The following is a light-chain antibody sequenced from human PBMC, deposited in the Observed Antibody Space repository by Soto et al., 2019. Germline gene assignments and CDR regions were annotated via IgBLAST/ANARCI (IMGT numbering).Light chain of an antibody. CDR2: GAS. CDR3: QQYNNWPRWT. J-gene: IGKJ1*01. CDR1: QSVSSN. V-gene: IGKV3-15*01. Sequence: EIVMTQSPATLSVSPGERATLSCRASQSVSSNLAWYQQKPGQAPRLLIYGASTRATGIPARFSGSRSGTEFTVTISSLQSEDFAVYYCQQYNNWPRWTFGQGTKVEIK.